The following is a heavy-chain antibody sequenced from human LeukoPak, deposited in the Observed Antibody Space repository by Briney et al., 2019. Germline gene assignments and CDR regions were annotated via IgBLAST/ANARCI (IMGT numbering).Heavy chain of an antibody. J-gene: IGHJ6*02. CDR1: GGPFSGYY. V-gene: IGHV4-34*01. D-gene: IGHD5-12*01. Sequence: PSETLSLTCAVYGGPFSGYYWSWIRQPPGKGLEWIGEINHSGSTNYNPSLKSRVTISVDTSKNQFSLKLSSVTAADTAVYYCARAWLGMDVWGQGTTVTVSS. CDR2: INHSGST. CDR3: ARAWLGMDV.